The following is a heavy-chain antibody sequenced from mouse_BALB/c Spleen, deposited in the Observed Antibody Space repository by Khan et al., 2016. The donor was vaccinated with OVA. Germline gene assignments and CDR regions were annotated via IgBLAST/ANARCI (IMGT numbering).Heavy chain of an antibody. J-gene: IGHJ3*01. Sequence: QVQLKESGAELVKPGASVRLSCKASGYTFTIYYLYWVKQRPGHGLEWIGDINPSNGGTNFNEKFKNKVTLTVDKSSSTAYMQLSSLTSEDSAVYYCSRSGYGTFAYWGQGTLVTVSA. CDR2: INPSNGGT. D-gene: IGHD2-1*01. CDR3: SRSGYGTFAY. CDR1: GYTFTIYY. V-gene: IGHV1S81*02.